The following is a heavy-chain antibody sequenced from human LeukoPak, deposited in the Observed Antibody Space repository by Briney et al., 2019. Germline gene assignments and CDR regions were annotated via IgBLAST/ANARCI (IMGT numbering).Heavy chain of an antibody. Sequence: GGSLRLSCAASGFTFSSYWMHWVRQAPGKGLVWVSRINNDGSSTSYADSVKGRFTISRDNAKNTLYLQMNSLRAEDTAAYYCARPTKEGSSWYWWFDPWGQGTLVTVSS. J-gene: IGHJ5*02. CDR3: ARPTKEGSSWYWWFDP. CDR2: INNDGSST. V-gene: IGHV3-74*01. CDR1: GFTFSSYW. D-gene: IGHD6-13*01.